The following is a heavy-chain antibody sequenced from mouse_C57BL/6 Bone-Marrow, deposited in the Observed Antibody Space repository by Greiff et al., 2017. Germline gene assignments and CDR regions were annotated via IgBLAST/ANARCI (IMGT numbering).Heavy chain of an antibody. J-gene: IGHJ4*01. Sequence: EVKLVESGGGLVQPGGSMKLSCVASGFTFSNYWMHWVRQSPEKGLEWVAQIRLKSDNYATHYAESVKGRFTISRDDSKSSVYLQMNNLRAEGTRIYYCTGADGYYEDYWGQGTSVTVSS. V-gene: IGHV6-3*01. CDR3: TGADGYYEDY. CDR2: IRLKSDNYAT. CDR1: GFTFSNYW. D-gene: IGHD2-3*01.